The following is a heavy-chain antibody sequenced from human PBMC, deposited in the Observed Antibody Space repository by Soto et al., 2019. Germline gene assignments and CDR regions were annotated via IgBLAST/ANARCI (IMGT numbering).Heavy chain of an antibody. J-gene: IGHJ4*02. CDR2: IKTKVESYAT. CDR1: GFTFSSYA. D-gene: IGHD2-15*01. CDR3: TRRYCSGGGCYSDFDY. Sequence: GGSLRLSCAASGFTFSSYAMSWVRQASGEGLEWVGRIKTKVESYATELAASVKGRFTLSRDDPKNTAYLEMNSLKTEDTAVYYCTRRYCSGGGCYSDFDYWGQGALVTVSS. V-gene: IGHV3-73*01.